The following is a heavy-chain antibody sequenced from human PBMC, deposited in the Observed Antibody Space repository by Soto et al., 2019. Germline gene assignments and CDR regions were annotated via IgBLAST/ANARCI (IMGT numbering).Heavy chain of an antibody. J-gene: IGHJ6*02. V-gene: IGHV1-18*01. CDR2: ISAYNGNT. CDR3: ARDPVDTATMSWDYYYGMDV. D-gene: IGHD5-18*01. CDR1: GYTFTSYG. Sequence: EASVKVSCKVSGYTFTSYGISWVRQAPGQGLEWMGWISAYNGNTNYAQKLQGRVTMTTDTSTSTAYMELRSLRSDDTAVYYCARDPVDTATMSWDYYYGMDVWGQGTTVTVSS.